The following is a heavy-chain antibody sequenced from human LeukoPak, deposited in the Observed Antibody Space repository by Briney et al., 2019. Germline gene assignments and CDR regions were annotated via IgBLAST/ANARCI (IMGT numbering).Heavy chain of an antibody. V-gene: IGHV1-3*04. CDR3: AKDGGSGWYRHY. J-gene: IGHJ4*02. D-gene: IGHD6-19*01. Sequence: ASVKVSCKGSGYTLSGYAIHWVRQAPGQTPEWMGWINTANGYAEYSQKFQGRVTITRDTSASTAYMELSSLRSEDTAVYYCAKDGGSGWYRHYWGQGTLLTVSS. CDR1: GYTLSGYA. CDR2: INTANGYA.